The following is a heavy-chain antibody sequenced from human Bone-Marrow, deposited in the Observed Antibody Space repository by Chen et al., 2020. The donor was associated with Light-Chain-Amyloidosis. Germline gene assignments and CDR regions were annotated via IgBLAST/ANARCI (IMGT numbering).Heavy chain of an antibody. V-gene: IGHV3-23*01. CDR2: ISGSGGST. D-gene: IGHD6-13*01. Sequence: EVQLLESGGGLVQPGGSLRLSCAASGFTFSSYAMSWVRQAPGKGLEWVSAISGSGGSTCYADSVKGRFTISRDDSKNTLYLQMNSLRAEDTAVYYCAKELSGYSSSWYESYYYYGMDVWGQGTTVTVSS. CDR3: AKELSGYSSSWYESYYYYGMDV. CDR1: GFTFSSYA. J-gene: IGHJ6*02.